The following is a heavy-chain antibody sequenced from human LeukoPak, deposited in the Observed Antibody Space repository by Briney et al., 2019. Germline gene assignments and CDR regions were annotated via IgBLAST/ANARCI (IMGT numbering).Heavy chain of an antibody. V-gene: IGHV1-2*02. D-gene: IGHD2-2*01. Sequence: ASVKVSCKASGYTFTGYYMHWVRQAPGQGLEWMGWINPNSGGTNYAQKFQGRVTMTRDTSINTAYMELSRLRSDDTAVYYCARDWRGCSSTSCSARDWFDPWGQGTLVTVSS. CDR1: GYTFTGYY. CDR3: ARDWRGCSSTSCSARDWFDP. CDR2: INPNSGGT. J-gene: IGHJ5*02.